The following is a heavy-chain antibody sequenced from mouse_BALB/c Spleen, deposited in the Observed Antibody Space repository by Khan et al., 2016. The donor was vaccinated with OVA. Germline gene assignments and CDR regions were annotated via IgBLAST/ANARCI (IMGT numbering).Heavy chain of an antibody. CDR1: GYSITSGYA. CDR2: ISYSGVT. J-gene: IGHJ2*01. Sequence: EVQLQESGPGLVKPSQSLSLTCTVTGYSITSGYAWNWIRQFPGNKLEWMGYISYSGVTSYTPSLKSRISITRDTSKNQFFLQLNSVTTEDTATKYCARGNYYGYDFDYWGQGTTLTVSS. V-gene: IGHV3-2*02. CDR3: ARGNYYGYDFDY. D-gene: IGHD1-2*01.